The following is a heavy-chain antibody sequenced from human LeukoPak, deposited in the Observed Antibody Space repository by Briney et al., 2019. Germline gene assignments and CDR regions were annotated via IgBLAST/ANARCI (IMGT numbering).Heavy chain of an antibody. J-gene: IGHJ4*02. CDR1: GFTFSNYW. V-gene: IGHV3-7*01. CDR3: ARDPSTCSGGSCYSLNY. D-gene: IGHD2-15*01. CDR2: IKQDGSEK. Sequence: GGSLRLSCAASGFTFSNYWMSWVRQAPGKGLEWVANIKQDGSEKYYVDSVKGRFTISRDNAKNTLYLQMNSLRAEDTAVYYCARDPSTCSGGSCYSLNYWGQGTLVTVSS.